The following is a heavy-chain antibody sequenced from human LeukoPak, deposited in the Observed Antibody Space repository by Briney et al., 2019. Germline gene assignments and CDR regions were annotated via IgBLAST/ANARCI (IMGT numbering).Heavy chain of an antibody. CDR2: IHSGGST. CDR3: AREASGSGYYYFEY. V-gene: IGHV3-53*01. CDR1: GGSISSNN. J-gene: IGHJ4*02. D-gene: IGHD6-19*01. Sequence: ETLSLTCAVSGGSISSNNWWGWVRQAAGKGLEWVSVIHSGGSTDYADSVKGRFTISRDNSKNTLYLQMNTLRAEDTAVYYCAREASGSGYYYFEYWGQGTLVTVSS.